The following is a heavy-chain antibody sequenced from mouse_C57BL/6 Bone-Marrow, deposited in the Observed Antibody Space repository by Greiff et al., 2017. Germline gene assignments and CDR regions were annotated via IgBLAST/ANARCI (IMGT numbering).Heavy chain of an antibody. Sequence: EVKLMESGGGLVKPGGSLKLSCAASGFTFSSYAMSWVRQTPEKRLEWVATISDGGSYTYYPDNVKGRFTITRDNAKNTLYLQMSHLKSEDTAMYYCARGDGYPLAMDDWGQGTSVTVSS. J-gene: IGHJ4*01. D-gene: IGHD2-3*01. CDR1: GFTFSSYA. V-gene: IGHV5-4*03. CDR3: ARGDGYPLAMDD. CDR2: ISDGGSYT.